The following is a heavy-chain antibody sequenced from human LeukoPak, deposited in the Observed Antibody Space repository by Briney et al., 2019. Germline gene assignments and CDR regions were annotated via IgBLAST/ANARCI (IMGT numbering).Heavy chain of an antibody. CDR3: ASRVVGARFDY. V-gene: IGHV3-48*03. CDR2: ISSSGTLT. J-gene: IGHJ4*02. D-gene: IGHD1-26*01. Sequence: GGSLRLSCAGSGSTFSNYEMNWVRQAPGRGLEWISYISSSGTLTFYADPVKGRFTISRDNAKNSLYLEMNSLRVEDTAIYYCASRVVGARFDYWGQGTLVTVSS. CDR1: GSTFSNYE.